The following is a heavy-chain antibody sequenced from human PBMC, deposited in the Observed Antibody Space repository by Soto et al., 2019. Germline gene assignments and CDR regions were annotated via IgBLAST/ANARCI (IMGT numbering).Heavy chain of an antibody. CDR1: GGSFSGYY. J-gene: IGHJ4*02. CDR2: INHSGST. V-gene: IGHV4-34*01. D-gene: IGHD2-15*01. CDR3: ARGRVVVVAAPHYYFDY. Sequence: PSETLSLTCAVYGGSFSGYYWNWIRQHPGKGLEWIGEINHSGSTNYNPSLKSRVTLSVDTSKNQFSLKLNSMTAADTAVYYCARGRVVVVAAPHYYFDYWGQGTLVTVSS.